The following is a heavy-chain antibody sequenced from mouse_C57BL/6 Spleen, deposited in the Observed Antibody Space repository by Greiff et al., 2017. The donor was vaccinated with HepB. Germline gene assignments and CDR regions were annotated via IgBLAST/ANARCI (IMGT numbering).Heavy chain of an antibody. D-gene: IGHD1-1*01. V-gene: IGHV1-64*01. J-gene: IGHJ2*01. CDR2: IDPNSGST. Sequence: VQLQQPGAELVKPGASVKLSCTASGYTFTSYWMHWVKQRPGQGLEWIGMIDPNSGSTNYNEKFKSKATLTVDKSSSTAYMQLSSLTSEDSAVYYCARDYGSFFDYWGQGTTLTVSS. CDR1: GYTFTSYW. CDR3: ARDYGSFFDY.